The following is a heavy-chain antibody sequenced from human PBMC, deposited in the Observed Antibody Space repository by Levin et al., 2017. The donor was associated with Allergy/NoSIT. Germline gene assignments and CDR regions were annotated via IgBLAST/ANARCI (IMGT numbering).Heavy chain of an antibody. V-gene: IGHV3-30-3*01. CDR2: ISYDGSNK. CDR3: AREAGIAVAGWFDP. Sequence: PGGSLRLSCAASGFTFSSYAMHWVRQAPGKGLEWVAVISYDGSNKYYADSVKGRFTISRDNSKNTLYLQMNSLRAEDTAVYYCAREAGIAVAGWFDPWGQGTLVTVSS. J-gene: IGHJ5*02. CDR1: GFTFSSYA. D-gene: IGHD6-19*01.